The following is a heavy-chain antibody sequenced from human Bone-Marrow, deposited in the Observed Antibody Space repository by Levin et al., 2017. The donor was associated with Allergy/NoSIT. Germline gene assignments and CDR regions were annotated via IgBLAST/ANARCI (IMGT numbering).Heavy chain of an antibody. CDR3: AKGGYGDYVRGDY. J-gene: IGHJ4*02. D-gene: IGHD4-17*01. Sequence: GGSLRLSCAASGFTFSSYGMHWVRQAPGKGLEWVAVISYDGSNKYYADSVKGRFTISRDNSKNTLYLQMNSLRAEDTAVYYCAKGGYGDYVRGDYWGQGTLVTVSS. CDR1: GFTFSSYG. CDR2: ISYDGSNK. V-gene: IGHV3-30*18.